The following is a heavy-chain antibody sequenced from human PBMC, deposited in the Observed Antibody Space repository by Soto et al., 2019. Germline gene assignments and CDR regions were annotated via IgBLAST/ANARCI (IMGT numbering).Heavy chain of an antibody. V-gene: IGHV3-21*01. CDR3: ARYSSSFYYYYYGMDV. CDR2: ISSSSSYI. Sequence: GGSLRLSCAASGFTFSSYSMNWVRQAPGKGLEWVSSISSSSSYIYYADSVKGRFTISRDNAKNSLYLQMNSLRAEDTAVYYCARYSSSFYYYYYGMDVWGQGTTVTVS. CDR1: GFTFSSYS. D-gene: IGHD6-13*01. J-gene: IGHJ6*02.